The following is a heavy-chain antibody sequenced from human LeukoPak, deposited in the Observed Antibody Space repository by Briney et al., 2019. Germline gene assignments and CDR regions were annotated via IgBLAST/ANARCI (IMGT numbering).Heavy chain of an antibody. J-gene: IGHJ4*02. CDR1: GFTFSSFP. Sequence: GGSLRLSCAASGFTFSSFPMNWVRQAPGKGLEWVSGISWNSGSIGYADSVKGRFTISRDNAKNSLYLQMNSLRAEDTALYYCARSSPFDYWGQGTLVTVSS. CDR2: ISWNSGSI. D-gene: IGHD6-6*01. CDR3: ARSSPFDY. V-gene: IGHV3-9*01.